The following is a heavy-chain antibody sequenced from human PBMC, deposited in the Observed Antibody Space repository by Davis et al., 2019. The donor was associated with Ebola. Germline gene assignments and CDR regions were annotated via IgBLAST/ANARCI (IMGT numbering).Heavy chain of an antibody. D-gene: IGHD2-15*01. CDR2: IKQDGSEK. CDR3: ARDVYEAVVAATPVDY. Sequence: ESLKISCSASGFPFRSYWMSWVRQAPGKGLGWVANIKQDGSEKYYVDSVKGRFTISRDNAKNSLYLQMNSLRAEDRAVYYCARDVYEAVVAATPVDYWGQGTLVTVSS. V-gene: IGHV3-7*01. J-gene: IGHJ4*02. CDR1: GFPFRSYW.